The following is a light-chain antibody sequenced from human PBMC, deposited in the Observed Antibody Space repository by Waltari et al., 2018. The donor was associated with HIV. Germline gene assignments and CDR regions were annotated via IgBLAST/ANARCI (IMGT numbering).Light chain of an antibody. CDR1: QVVSSY. CDR3: QQRSNWPPLLT. V-gene: IGKV3-11*01. CDR2: DAS. J-gene: IGKJ4*01. Sequence: EIVLTQSPATLSLSPGERPTPPCRASQVVSSYLAWYHQKPGQAPRLLIYDASNRATGIPARFSGSGSGTDFTLTISSLEPEDFAVYYCQQRSNWPPLLTFGGGTKVEIK.